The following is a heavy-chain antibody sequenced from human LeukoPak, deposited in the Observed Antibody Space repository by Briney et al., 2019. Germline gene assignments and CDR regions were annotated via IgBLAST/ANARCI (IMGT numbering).Heavy chain of an antibody. CDR1: GDTFTSYD. Sequence: GASVKVSCKASGDTFTSYDINWVRQATGQGLEWMGWMIPNSGNTGYAQKFQGRITMTRNTSISTAYMELSSLRSEDTAVYYCARAQTKRIAARRWFVAWFDPWGQGTLVTVSS. V-gene: IGHV1-8*01. CDR2: MIPNSGNT. J-gene: IGHJ5*02. D-gene: IGHD6-6*01. CDR3: ARAQTKRIAARRWFVAWFDP.